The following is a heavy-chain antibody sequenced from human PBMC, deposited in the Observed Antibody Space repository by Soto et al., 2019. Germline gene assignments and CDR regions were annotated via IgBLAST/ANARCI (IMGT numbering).Heavy chain of an antibody. CDR2: IRSDGSST. CDR3: ATAGTGTFTY. CDR1: GFTFSGSW. Sequence: EVQRVESGGGLVQPGGSLRLSCAASGFTFSGSWMHWVRQAPGKGLVWVSRIRSDGSSTTYADSVKGRFTISRDNAKNMLYLQMNSLRAEDTAVYYCATAGTGTFTYWGQGTLATVSS. J-gene: IGHJ4*02. D-gene: IGHD1-1*01. V-gene: IGHV3-74*03.